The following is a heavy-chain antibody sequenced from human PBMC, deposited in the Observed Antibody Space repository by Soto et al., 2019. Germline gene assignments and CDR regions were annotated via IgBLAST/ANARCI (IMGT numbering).Heavy chain of an antibody. CDR3: ARIEHSMVPSGRVFDY. V-gene: IGHV1-3*01. D-gene: IGHD3-10*01. J-gene: IGHJ4*02. Sequence: ASVKVSCKASGYTFTSYAMHWVRQAPGQRLEWMGWINAGNGNTKYSQKFQGRVTITRDTSASTAYMELSSLRSEDTAVYYCARIEHSMVPSGRVFDYWGQGTLVTVSS. CDR2: INAGNGNT. CDR1: GYTFTSYA.